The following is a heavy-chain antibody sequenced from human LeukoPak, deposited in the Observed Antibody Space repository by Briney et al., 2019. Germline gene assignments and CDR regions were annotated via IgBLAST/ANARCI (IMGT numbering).Heavy chain of an antibody. D-gene: IGHD1-1*01. CDR1: GFTFGDYA. V-gene: IGHV3-49*03. J-gene: IGHJ4*02. CDR2: IRSKAYGETA. Sequence: GRSLRLSCTASGFTFGDYAMSWIRQAPGKGLEWVGFIRSKAYGETADYAASVKGRFTISRDDSKAIAYLQMNSLKTEDTAVDHCTRDRGAYNLYDYWGQGTLVTVSS. CDR3: TRDRGAYNLYDY.